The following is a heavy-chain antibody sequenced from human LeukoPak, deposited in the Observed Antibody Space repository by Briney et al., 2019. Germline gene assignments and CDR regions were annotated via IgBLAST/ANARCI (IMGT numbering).Heavy chain of an antibody. CDR1: GYTFTSYG. V-gene: IGHV1-18*01. D-gene: IGHD3-22*01. Sequence: ASVKVSCKASGYTFTSYGISWVRRAPGQGLEWMGWISAYNGNTNYAQKLQGRVTMTTDTSTSTAYMELRSLRSDDTAVCYCARVVETYYYDSSGYYYRYYYMDVWGKGTTVTVSS. CDR2: ISAYNGNT. CDR3: ARVVETYYYDSSGYYYRYYYMDV. J-gene: IGHJ6*03.